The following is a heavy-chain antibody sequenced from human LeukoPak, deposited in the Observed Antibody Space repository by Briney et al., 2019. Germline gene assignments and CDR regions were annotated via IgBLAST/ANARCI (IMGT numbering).Heavy chain of an antibody. CDR3: ARDFVRNQLLTGLDP. D-gene: IGHD2-2*01. Sequence: PGGSLRLSCAASGFTFSSYAMHWVRQAPGKGLEWVAVISYDGSNKYYADSVKGRFTISRDNSKNTLYLQMNSLRAEDTAVYYCARDFVRNQLLTGLDPWGQGTLVTVSS. CDR2: ISYDGSNK. CDR1: GFTFSSYA. V-gene: IGHV3-30*04. J-gene: IGHJ5*02.